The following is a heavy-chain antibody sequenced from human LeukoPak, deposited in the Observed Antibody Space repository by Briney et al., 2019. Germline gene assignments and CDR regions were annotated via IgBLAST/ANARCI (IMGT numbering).Heavy chain of an antibody. Sequence: GASVKVSCKVSGYTLTELSMHWVRQAPGKGLEWMGGFDPEDGETIYAQKFQGRVTMTEDTSTDTAYMELSSLRSEDTAVYYCATDGGYRYAFDIWGQGTMVTVSS. J-gene: IGHJ3*02. V-gene: IGHV1-24*01. CDR1: GYTLTELS. CDR3: ATDGGYRYAFDI. D-gene: IGHD3-10*01. CDR2: FDPEDGET.